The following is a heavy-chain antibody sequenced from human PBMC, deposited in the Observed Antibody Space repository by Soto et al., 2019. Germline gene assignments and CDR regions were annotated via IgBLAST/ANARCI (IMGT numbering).Heavy chain of an antibody. CDR2: IAYGTSTI. CDR1: GFTFSDYG. J-gene: IGHJ4*02. V-gene: IGHV3-48*01. Sequence: GGSLRLSCAASGFTFSDYGMNWVRQAPGKGLEWASYIAYGTSTIYYADSVKGRFTISRDNAKNSLYLQMNSLRAEDTAVYYCARAGGDYFDYWGRGTLVTVSS. CDR3: ARAGGDYFDY. D-gene: IGHD3-10*01.